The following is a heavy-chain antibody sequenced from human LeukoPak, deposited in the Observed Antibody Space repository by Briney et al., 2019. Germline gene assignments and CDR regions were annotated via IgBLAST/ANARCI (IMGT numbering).Heavy chain of an antibody. D-gene: IGHD6-19*01. CDR2: INPNSGDT. CDR1: GYTFTGYC. Sequence: RASVKVSCKASGYTFTGYCMHWVRQAPGQGLEWMGWINPNSGDTIYAQKFQGRVTMTRDTSISTAYMDLSRLISDDTAVYYCARGQSSGWAHFDYWGQGTLVTVSS. J-gene: IGHJ4*02. V-gene: IGHV1-2*02. CDR3: ARGQSSGWAHFDY.